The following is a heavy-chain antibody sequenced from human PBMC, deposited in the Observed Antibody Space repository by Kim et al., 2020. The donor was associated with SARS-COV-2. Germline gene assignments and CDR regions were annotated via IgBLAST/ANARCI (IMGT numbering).Heavy chain of an antibody. CDR1: GGSFSGYY. V-gene: IGHV4-34*01. J-gene: IGHJ4*02. Sequence: SETLSLTCAVYGGSFSGYYWSWIRQPPGKGLEWIGEINHSGSTNYNPSLKSRVTISVDTSKNQFSLKLSSVTAADTAVYYCARGGHGRYSSSWYDYWGQGTLVTVSS. CDR3: ARGGHGRYSSSWYDY. CDR2: INHSGST. D-gene: IGHD6-13*01.